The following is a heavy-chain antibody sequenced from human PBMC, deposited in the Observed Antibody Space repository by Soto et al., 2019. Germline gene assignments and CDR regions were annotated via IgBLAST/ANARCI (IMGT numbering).Heavy chain of an antibody. CDR2: ISSSSSYI. V-gene: IGHV3-21*01. J-gene: IGHJ4*02. CDR3: ARGVEYSSSSGVY. CDR1: GFTFSSYS. D-gene: IGHD6-6*01. Sequence: GGSLRLSCAASGFTFSSYSMNWVRQAPGKGLEWVSSISSSSSYIYYADSVKGRFTISRDIAKNSLYLQMNSLRAEDTAVYYCARGVEYSSSSGVYWGQGTLVTVSS.